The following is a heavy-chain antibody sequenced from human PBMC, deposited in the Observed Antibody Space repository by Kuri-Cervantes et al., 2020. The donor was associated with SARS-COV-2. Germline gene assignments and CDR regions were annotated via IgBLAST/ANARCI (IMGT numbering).Heavy chain of an antibody. CDR1: GFTFSSYW. CDR2: INSDGSST. V-gene: IGHV3-74*01. Sequence: GGSLRPSCAASGFTFSSYWMHWVRQAPGKGLVWVSRINSDGSSTSYADSVKGRFTISRDNAKNTLYLQMNSLRAEDTAVYYCARGPLYSSSWYDWFDPWGQGTLVTVSS. CDR3: ARGPLYSSSWYDWFDP. J-gene: IGHJ5*02. D-gene: IGHD6-13*01.